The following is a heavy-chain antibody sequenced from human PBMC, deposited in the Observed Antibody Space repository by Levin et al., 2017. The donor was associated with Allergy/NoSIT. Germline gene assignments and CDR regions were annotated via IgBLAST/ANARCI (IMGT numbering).Heavy chain of an antibody. CDR3: ARGNSGYDYGPDAFAI. CDR1: GYTFTTYD. D-gene: IGHD5-12*01. V-gene: IGHV1-8*01. CDR2: MNPNSGNT. Sequence: ASVKVSCKASGYTFTTYDINWVRQATGQGLEWMGWMNPNSGNTGYAQKFQGRVTMTRNTSISTAYMELSSLRSEDTAVYYCARGNSGYDYGPDAFAIWGQGTMVTVSS. J-gene: IGHJ3*02.